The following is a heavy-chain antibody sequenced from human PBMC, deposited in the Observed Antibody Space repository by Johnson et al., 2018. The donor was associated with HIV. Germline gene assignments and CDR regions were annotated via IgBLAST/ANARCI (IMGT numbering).Heavy chain of an antibody. V-gene: IGHV3-11*04. CDR3: ARDRVGATAIEI. CDR2: ISGGGSAI. J-gene: IGHJ3*02. CDR1: GFTFSDYY. Sequence: QMQLVESGGGLVKPGGSLRLSCAVSGFTFSDYYMSWIRQAPGKGLEWISYISGGGSAIYYADSVKGRFIISRDNAKNSLYLQINRRRAEATAVYDCARDRVGATAIEIWRQGRMGTVSS. D-gene: IGHD1-26*01.